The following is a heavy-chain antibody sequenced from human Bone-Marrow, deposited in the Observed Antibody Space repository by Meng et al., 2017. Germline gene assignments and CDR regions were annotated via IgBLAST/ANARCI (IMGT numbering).Heavy chain of an antibody. V-gene: IGHV3-48*03. Sequence: GESLKISCAASGFTFSSYAMSWVRQAPGKGLEWVSYISSSGSTIYYADSVKGRFTISRDNAKNSLYLQMNSLRAEDTAVYYCASTIIVGIYCTNGVCVGGMDVWGQGTTVTVSS. J-gene: IGHJ6*02. CDR1: GFTFSSYA. CDR2: ISSSGSTI. D-gene: IGHD2-8*01. CDR3: ASTIIVGIYCTNGVCVGGMDV.